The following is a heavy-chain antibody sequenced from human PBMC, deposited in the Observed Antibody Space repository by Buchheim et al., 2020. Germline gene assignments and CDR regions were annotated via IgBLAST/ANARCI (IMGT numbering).Heavy chain of an antibody. Sequence: EVQLLESGGGLVQPGGSLRLSCAASGFTFSSYAMSWVRQAPGKGLEWVSAISGSGGSTYYADSVKGRFTISRDNSKNTLYLQMNSLRAEDTAVYYCAIIHLGPKYCSSTSCYGFDYWGQGTL. J-gene: IGHJ4*02. CDR2: ISGSGGST. V-gene: IGHV3-23*01. CDR3: AIIHLGPKYCSSTSCYGFDY. CDR1: GFTFSSYA. D-gene: IGHD2-2*01.